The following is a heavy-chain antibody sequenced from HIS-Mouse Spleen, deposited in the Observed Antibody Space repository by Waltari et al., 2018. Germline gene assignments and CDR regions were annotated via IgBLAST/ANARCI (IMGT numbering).Heavy chain of an antibody. D-gene: IGHD6-6*01. Sequence: QVQLVQSGAEVKKPGSSVKVSCKASGGTFSSYAISWVRQAPGQGLEWMGRIIPILGIANYAQKFQGRGTITADKSTSTAYMELSSLRSEDTAVYYCARDHGAARPYYYYGMDVWGQGTTVTVSS. CDR1: GGTFSSYA. J-gene: IGHJ6*02. V-gene: IGHV1-69*04. CDR2: IIPILGIA. CDR3: ARDHGAARPYYYYGMDV.